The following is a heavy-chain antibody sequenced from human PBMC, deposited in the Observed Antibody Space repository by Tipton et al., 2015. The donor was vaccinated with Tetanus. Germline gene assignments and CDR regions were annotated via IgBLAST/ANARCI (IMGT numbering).Heavy chain of an antibody. CDR2: IYYSGST. CDR1: GGSISGSSYY. Sequence: TLSLTCSVSGGSISGSSYYWSWIRQPPGKALEWIGSIYYSGSTFYHPSLQSRVTISVDTSKNQFSLRLSSVTAADTAVYFCARHPPPYYYGSGSYLDDWGQGTPVTVSS. J-gene: IGHJ4*02. D-gene: IGHD3-10*01. CDR3: ARHPPPYYYGSGSYLDD. V-gene: IGHV4-39*01.